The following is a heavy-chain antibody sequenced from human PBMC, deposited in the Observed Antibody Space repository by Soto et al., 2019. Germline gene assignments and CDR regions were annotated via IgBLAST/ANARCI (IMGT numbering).Heavy chain of an antibody. CDR2: ISGSGGST. D-gene: IGHD3-16*02. CDR3: AKDAADYDYIWGSYRWRY. V-gene: IGHV3-23*01. CDR1: GFTFSSYA. J-gene: IGHJ4*02. Sequence: GGSLRLSCAASGFTFSSYAMSWVRQAPGKGLEWVSAISGSGGSTYYADSVKGRFTISRDNSKNTLYLQMNSLRAEDTAVYYCAKDAADYDYIWGSYRWRYWGQGTLVTVSS.